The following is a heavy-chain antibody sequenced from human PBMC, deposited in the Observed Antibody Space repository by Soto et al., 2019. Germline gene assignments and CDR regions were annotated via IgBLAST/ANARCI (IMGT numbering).Heavy chain of an antibody. D-gene: IGHD7-27*01. CDR2: ISGSGGST. V-gene: IGHV3-23*01. J-gene: IGHJ6*02. CDR3: AKDPSGYYCYGMDG. Sequence: EVQLLESGGGLVQPGGSLRLSCAASGFTFSSYAMSWVRQAPGKGLEWVSAISGSGGSTYYADSVKGRFTISRDNSKNTLYLQMNSLRAEDTDVYYCAKDPSGYYCYGMDGWGQGTTVTVSS. CDR1: GFTFSSYA.